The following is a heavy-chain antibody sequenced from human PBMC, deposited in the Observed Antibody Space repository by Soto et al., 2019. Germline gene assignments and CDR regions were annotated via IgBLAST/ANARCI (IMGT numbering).Heavy chain of an antibody. Sequence: QVQLVQSGAEVKKPGASVKVSCKASGYTFTDYYMHWVRQAPGQGLEWMGWINPKSGGTNYAQKFQGRAPSTRLTAISTAYMELSRRRSDDTAVYYCARVRITMVRGVTWGDAFDSWGQGKMVTVSS. CDR3: ARVRITMVRGVTWGDAFDS. D-gene: IGHD3-10*01. CDR1: GYTFTDYY. V-gene: IGHV1-2*02. CDR2: INPKSGGT. J-gene: IGHJ3*02.